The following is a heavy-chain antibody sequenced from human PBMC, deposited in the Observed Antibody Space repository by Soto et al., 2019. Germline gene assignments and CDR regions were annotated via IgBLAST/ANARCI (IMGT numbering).Heavy chain of an antibody. V-gene: IGHV3-15*07. Sequence: GGSLRLSCAASGFTFSNAWMNWVRQAPGKGLEWVGRIKSRTDGGTTDYAAPVQGRFTISRDDSKNTLYLQMNSLKIEDTAVYYCTTVGHHDYVWGSGRRYYGMDVWGQGTTVTVSS. J-gene: IGHJ6*02. D-gene: IGHD3-16*01. CDR3: TTVGHHDYVWGSGRRYYGMDV. CDR1: GFTFSNAW. CDR2: IKSRTDGGTT.